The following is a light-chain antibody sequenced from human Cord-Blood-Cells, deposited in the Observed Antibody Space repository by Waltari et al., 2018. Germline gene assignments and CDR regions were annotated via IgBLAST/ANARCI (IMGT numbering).Light chain of an antibody. J-gene: IGLJ2*01. CDR2: QDS. V-gene: IGLV3-1*01. Sequence: SYELTQPPSVSVSPGQTASIPCSGDKLGDKYACWYQQKPGQSPVLVIYQDSKRPSGIPGRFSGSNSGNTATLTISGTQAMDEADYYCQAWDSSDVVFGGGTKLTVL. CDR1: KLGDKY. CDR3: QAWDSSDVV.